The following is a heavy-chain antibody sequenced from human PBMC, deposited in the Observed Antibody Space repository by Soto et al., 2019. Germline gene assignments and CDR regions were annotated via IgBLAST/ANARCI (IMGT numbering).Heavy chain of an antibody. V-gene: IGHV3-23*01. Sequence: PGGSLRLSCAASGFTFSSYAMSWVRQAPGKGLEWVSAISGSGGSTYYADSVKGRFTISRDNSKNTLYLQMNSLRAEDTAVYYCAKDILTGTKVFSVYYFDYWGQGTLVTVSS. J-gene: IGHJ4*02. D-gene: IGHD3-9*01. CDR3: AKDILTGTKVFSVYYFDY. CDR2: ISGSGGST. CDR1: GFTFSSYA.